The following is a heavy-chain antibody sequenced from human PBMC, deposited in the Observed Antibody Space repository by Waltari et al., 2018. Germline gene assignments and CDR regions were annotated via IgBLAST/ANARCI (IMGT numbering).Heavy chain of an antibody. D-gene: IGHD2-2*01. Sequence: EVQLLESGGGWVQPGGSLRLPCAASAFNFTTYAMSWVRQAPGKGLEWVSGISARGGTTYYEDSVKGRFTISRDNSKSTLFLQMNSLRGDDTAVYYCARGSNYWYQIDLWGQGTLVTVSS. J-gene: IGHJ4*02. V-gene: IGHV3-23*01. CDR2: ISARGGTT. CDR1: AFNFTTYA. CDR3: ARGSNYWYQIDL.